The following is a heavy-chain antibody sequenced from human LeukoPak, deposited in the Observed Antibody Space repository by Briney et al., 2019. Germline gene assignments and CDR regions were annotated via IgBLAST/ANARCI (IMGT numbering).Heavy chain of an antibody. J-gene: IGHJ4*02. CDR2: IYYSGST. D-gene: IGHD1-26*01. CDR1: GGSFSGYY. CDR3: ARGYSGSYQ. V-gene: IGHV4-34*01. Sequence: SETLSLTCAVYGGSFSGYYWSWIRQPPGKGLEWIGSIYYSGSTYYNPSLKSRVTISVDTSKNQFSLKLSSVTAADTAVYYCARGYSGSYQWGQGTLVTVSS.